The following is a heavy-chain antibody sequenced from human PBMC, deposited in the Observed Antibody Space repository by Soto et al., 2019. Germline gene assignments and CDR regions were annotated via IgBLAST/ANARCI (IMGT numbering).Heavy chain of an antibody. CDR3: ARGAVGGRGGLDY. CDR1: GGSISSGGYY. J-gene: IGHJ4*02. D-gene: IGHD6-19*01. CDR2: IYSSGSA. V-gene: IGHV4-31*03. Sequence: QVQLQESGPGLVKPSQTLSLTCTVSGGSISSGGYYWAWIRQHPGKGLEWIGYIYSSGSAYYNPSLKSRVTISVDTSKNQFSLKLRSVTAADTAVYYCARGAVGGRGGLDYWGQGTLVAVSS.